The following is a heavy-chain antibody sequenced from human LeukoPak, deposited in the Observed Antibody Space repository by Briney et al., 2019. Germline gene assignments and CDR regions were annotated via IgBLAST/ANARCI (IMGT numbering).Heavy chain of an antibody. V-gene: IGHV1-69*04. Sequence: SVKVSCKASGGTFSSYAISWVRQAPGQGLEWMGRIIPILGIANYAQKFQGRVTITADKSTSTAYMELSSLRSEDTAVYYCARDDVGIVATIFPLDYWGQGTLVTVSS. CDR1: GGTFSSYA. D-gene: IGHD5-12*01. J-gene: IGHJ4*02. CDR2: IIPILGIA. CDR3: ARDDVGIVATIFPLDY.